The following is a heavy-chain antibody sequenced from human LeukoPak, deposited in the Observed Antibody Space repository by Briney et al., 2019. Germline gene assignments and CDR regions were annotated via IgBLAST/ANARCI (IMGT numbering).Heavy chain of an antibody. Sequence: SETLSLTCTVSGGSISSSSYYWGWIRQPPGKGLEWIGSIYYSGSTYYNPSLKSRVTISVDTSKNQFSPKLSSVTAADTAVYYCARQSAGDFDYWGQGTLVTVSS. D-gene: IGHD6-13*01. CDR2: IYYSGST. CDR1: GGSISSSSYY. V-gene: IGHV4-39*01. J-gene: IGHJ4*02. CDR3: ARQSAGDFDY.